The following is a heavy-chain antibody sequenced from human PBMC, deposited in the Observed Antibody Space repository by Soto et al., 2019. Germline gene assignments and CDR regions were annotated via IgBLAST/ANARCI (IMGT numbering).Heavy chain of an antibody. CDR1: GFTFSNAW. CDR3: TTAGFNYYGSGSYYRAPYYFDY. V-gene: IGHV3-15*01. J-gene: IGHJ4*02. Sequence: LRLSCAASGFTFSNAWMSWVRQAPGKGLEWVGRIKSKTDGGTTDYAAPVKGRFTISRDDSKNTLYLQMSSLKTEDTAVYYCTTAGFNYYGSGSYYRAPYYFDYWGQGTLVTVSS. D-gene: IGHD3-10*01. CDR2: IKSKTDGGTT.